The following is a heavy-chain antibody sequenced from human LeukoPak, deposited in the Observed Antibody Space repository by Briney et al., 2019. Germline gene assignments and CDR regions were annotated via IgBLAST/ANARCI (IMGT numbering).Heavy chain of an antibody. D-gene: IGHD2-15*01. Sequence: ASVKVSCKASGFTFTSFGISWVRQAPGQGLEWMGWISAYNGDKNSAQKFQGRVTVTTDTSTSTAYMELRSLRSDDTAVYHCARSIVVLAATPGAFDIWGQGTMVTVAS. CDR2: ISAYNGDK. CDR3: ARSIVVLAATPGAFDI. CDR1: GFTFTSFG. J-gene: IGHJ3*02. V-gene: IGHV1-18*01.